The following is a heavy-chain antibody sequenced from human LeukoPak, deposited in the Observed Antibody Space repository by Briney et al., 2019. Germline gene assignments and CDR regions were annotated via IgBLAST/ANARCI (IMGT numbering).Heavy chain of an antibody. CDR3: ARLGSVENYFDY. V-gene: IGHV4-39*01. J-gene: IGHJ4*02. D-gene: IGHD6-19*01. Sequence: NPSETLSLTCTVSGGSISSSSYYWGWIRQPPGKGLEWIGSIYYSGSTYYNPSLKSRVTISVDTSKNQFSLKLSSVTAADTAVYYCARLGSVENYFDYWGQGTLVTVSS. CDR2: IYYSGST. CDR1: GGSISSSSYY.